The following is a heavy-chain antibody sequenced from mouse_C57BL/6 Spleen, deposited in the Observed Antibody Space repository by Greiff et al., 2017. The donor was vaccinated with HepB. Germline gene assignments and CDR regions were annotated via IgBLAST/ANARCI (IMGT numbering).Heavy chain of an antibody. Sequence: EVKLVESGGGLVKPGGSLKLSCAASGFTFSSYAMSWVRQTPEKRLEWVATISDGGSYTYYPDNVKGRFTISRDNAKNNLYLQMSHLKSEDTAMYYCARDYDYDAGYYAMDYWGQGTSVTVSS. J-gene: IGHJ4*01. D-gene: IGHD2-4*01. V-gene: IGHV5-4*01. CDR3: ARDYDYDAGYYAMDY. CDR2: ISDGGSYT. CDR1: GFTFSSYA.